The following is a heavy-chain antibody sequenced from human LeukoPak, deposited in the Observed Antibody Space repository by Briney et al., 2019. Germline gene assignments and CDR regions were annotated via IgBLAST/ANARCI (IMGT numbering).Heavy chain of an antibody. D-gene: IGHD6-6*01. V-gene: IGHV4-31*11. CDR2: IYFSGST. CDR3: ARDGGYSSSSLFFQFNWFDP. J-gene: IGHJ5*02. Sequence: PSGTLSLTCAVSGVSISSSEWWIWVRQYPGKGLEWIGYIYFSGSTYYNPSLKSRVTISADTSKNHFSLRLSSVTAADTAVYYCARDGGYSSSSLFFQFNWFDPWGQGTLVTVSS. CDR1: GVSISSSEW.